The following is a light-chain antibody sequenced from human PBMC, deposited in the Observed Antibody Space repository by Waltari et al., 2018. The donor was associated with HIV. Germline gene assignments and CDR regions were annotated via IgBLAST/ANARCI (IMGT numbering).Light chain of an antibody. V-gene: IGKV3-11*01. J-gene: IGKJ4*01. CDR2: DAS. Sequence: ETALTQSPATLSLSPGERATLSFRASQSVSTYLAWYQQRPGQAPRLLIYDASSRATGIPARFSGSGSGTDFTLTIRSLEPADFAVYYCQQRSDWPRSTFGGGTKVEIK. CDR1: QSVSTY. CDR3: QQRSDWPRST.